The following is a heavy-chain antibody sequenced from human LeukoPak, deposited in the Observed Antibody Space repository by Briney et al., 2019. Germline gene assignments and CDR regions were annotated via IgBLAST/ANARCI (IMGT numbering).Heavy chain of an antibody. J-gene: IGHJ5*02. CDR1: GFTFSNYG. CDR2: IKQDGSEK. Sequence: GGSLRLSCAASGFTFSNYGMSWVRQAPGKGLEWVASIKQDGSEKFYVDSVKGRFTISRDNAKNTLYLQMNSLRAEDTAVYYCARAARADCTSPTCHSWLAPWGQGTQVTVSS. V-gene: IGHV3-7*01. CDR3: ARAARADCTSPTCHSWLAP. D-gene: IGHD2/OR15-2a*01.